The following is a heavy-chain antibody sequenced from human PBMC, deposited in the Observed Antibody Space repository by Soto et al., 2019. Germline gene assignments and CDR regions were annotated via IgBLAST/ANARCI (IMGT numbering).Heavy chain of an antibody. D-gene: IGHD6-6*01. V-gene: IGHV4-59*01. CDR2: IYYSGST. J-gene: IGHJ6*02. CDR1: GGSISSYY. CDR3: ARDGYSSSEDYYYYYGMDV. Sequence: QVQLQESGPGLVKPSETLSLTCTVSGGSISSYYWSWIRQPPGKGLEWIGYIYYSGSTNYNPSLKSRVTISVDTSKNQFSLKLSSVTAADTAVYYCARDGYSSSEDYYYYYGMDVWGQGTTVTVSS.